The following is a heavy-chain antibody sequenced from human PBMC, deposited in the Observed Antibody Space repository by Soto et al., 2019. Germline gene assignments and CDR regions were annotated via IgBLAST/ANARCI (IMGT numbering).Heavy chain of an antibody. V-gene: IGHV3-33*01. CDR1: GFTFSSYG. CDR2: IWYDGSHK. J-gene: IGHJ4*02. CDR3: ARDYSGTAGY. Sequence: QVQLVESGGGVVQPGRSLRLSCAASGFTFSSYGMHWVRQAPGKGLEWVAVIWYDGSHKYYADSVKGRFTISRDNSKNTLYLQMNSLRAEDTAIYYCARDYSGTAGYWGQGTLVTVSS. D-gene: IGHD4-4*01.